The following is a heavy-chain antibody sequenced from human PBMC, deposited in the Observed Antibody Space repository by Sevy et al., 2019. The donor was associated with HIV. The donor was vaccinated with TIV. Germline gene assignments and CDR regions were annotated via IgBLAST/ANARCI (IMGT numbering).Heavy chain of an antibody. CDR3: ARAGPSNWGGAFDI. J-gene: IGHJ3*02. CDR2: ISSSSSTI. Sequence: GGSLRLSCAASGFTFSSYSMNWVRQAPGKGLEWVSYISSSSSTIYYADSVKGRFTISRDNAKNSLYLQMNSLRAEDTAVYYCARAGPSNWGGAFDIWGQGTMVTVS. CDR1: GFTFSSYS. V-gene: IGHV3-48*01. D-gene: IGHD7-27*01.